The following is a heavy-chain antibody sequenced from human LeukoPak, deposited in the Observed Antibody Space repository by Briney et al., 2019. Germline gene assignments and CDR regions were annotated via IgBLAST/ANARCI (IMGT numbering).Heavy chain of an antibody. CDR3: ARDGEYSSGLSDY. CDR2: ISYDGSNK. Sequence: GGSLRLSCAASGFTFSSYAMHWVRQAPGKGLEWVAVISYDGSNKYYADSVKGRFTISRDNSKNTLYLQMNSLRAEDTAVYYCARDGEYSSGLSDYWGQGTLVTVSS. J-gene: IGHJ4*02. D-gene: IGHD6-19*01. V-gene: IGHV3-30-3*01. CDR1: GFTFSSYA.